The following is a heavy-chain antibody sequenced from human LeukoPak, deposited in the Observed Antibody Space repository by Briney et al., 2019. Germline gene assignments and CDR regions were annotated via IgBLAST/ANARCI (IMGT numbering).Heavy chain of an antibody. J-gene: IGHJ4*02. CDR3: ARSSVVTGAYYFDY. V-gene: IGHV3-21*04. CDR1: GFTFSSYS. Sequence: GGSLRLSCAASGFTFSSYSMNWVRQAPGKGLEWVSSISSSSSYIYYADSVKGRFTISRDNAKNSLYMQMYSLRAEDTALYYCARSSVVTGAYYFDYWGQGTLVTVSS. CDR2: ISSSSSYI. D-gene: IGHD4-23*01.